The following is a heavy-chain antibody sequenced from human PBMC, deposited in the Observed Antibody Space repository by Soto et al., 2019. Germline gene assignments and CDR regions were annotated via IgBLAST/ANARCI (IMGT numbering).Heavy chain of an antibody. CDR2: MNPNSGNT. V-gene: IGHV1-8*01. J-gene: IGHJ6*02. D-gene: IGHD3-3*01. CDR3: ARVWSWASYYDFWSGDYNYYYYGMDV. CDR1: GYTFTSYD. Sequence: QGQLVQSGAEVKKPGASVKVSCKASGYTFTSYDINWVRQATGQGLEWMGWMNPNSGNTGYAQKFQGRVTRTRNTSVSTANMELSSLRSEDTAVYYCARVWSWASYYDFWSGDYNYYYYGMDVWGQGTTVTVSS.